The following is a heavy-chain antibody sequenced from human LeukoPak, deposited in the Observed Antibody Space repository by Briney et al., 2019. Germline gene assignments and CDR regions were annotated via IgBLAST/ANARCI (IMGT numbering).Heavy chain of an antibody. CDR2: IFFSGST. V-gene: IGHV4-59*08. Sequence: KTSETLSLTCTVSGGSIYDYYWGWVRQPPGKGLEWIGHIFFSGSTTYNPSLQSRVTISVYSSKNQFSLRLTSVTAADTAVYYCARLGQEGSGTYYPTYHWYFDPGAVASWSLSPQ. CDR3: ARLGQEGSGTYYPTYHWYFDP. CDR1: GGSIYDYY. D-gene: IGHD3-10*01. J-gene: IGHJ2*01.